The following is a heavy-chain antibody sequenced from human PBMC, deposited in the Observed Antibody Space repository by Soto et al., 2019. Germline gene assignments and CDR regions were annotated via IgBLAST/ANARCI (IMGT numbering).Heavy chain of an antibody. D-gene: IGHD5-18*01. CDR2: TYYSGTT. CDR3: ASRDVDTTMVGRDY. Sequence: QVQLQESGPGLVKPSQTLSLTCTVSGCSISSGGYYWYRIRQHSGKGLEWIGFTYYSGTTYYNPSLKSRVTISVDTSKNQFSLTLRSVTAADTAVYYCASRDVDTTMVGRDYWGQGTLVTVSS. J-gene: IGHJ4*02. V-gene: IGHV4-31*03. CDR1: GCSISSGGYY.